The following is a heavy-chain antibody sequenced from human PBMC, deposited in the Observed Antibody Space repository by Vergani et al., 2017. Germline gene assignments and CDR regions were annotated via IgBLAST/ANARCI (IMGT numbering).Heavy chain of an antibody. J-gene: IGHJ6*02. D-gene: IGHD1-26*01. CDR2: INPSGGST. Sequence: QVQLVQSGAEVKKPGASVKVSCKASGYTFTSYYMHWVRQAPGQGLEWMGIINPSGGSTSYAQKFQGRVTMTRDTSTSTVYMELSSLRSEDTAVYYCAAVVGSYGMDVWGQGTTVTVSS. CDR1: GYTFTSYY. V-gene: IGHV1-46*01. CDR3: AAVVGSYGMDV.